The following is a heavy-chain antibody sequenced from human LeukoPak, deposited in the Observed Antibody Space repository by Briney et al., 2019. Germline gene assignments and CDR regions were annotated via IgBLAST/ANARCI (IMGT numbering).Heavy chain of an antibody. CDR3: ARDGPAAAGPVLDY. Sequence: PGGSLRLSCAASGFTFSSYAMSWVRQAPGKGLEWVSAISGSGGSTYYADSVKGRFTISRDNAKDTLYLQMNSLRVEDSAIYYCARDGPAAAGPVLDYWGQGALVTVSS. D-gene: IGHD6-13*01. V-gene: IGHV3-23*01. CDR1: GFTFSSYA. CDR2: ISGSGGST. J-gene: IGHJ4*02.